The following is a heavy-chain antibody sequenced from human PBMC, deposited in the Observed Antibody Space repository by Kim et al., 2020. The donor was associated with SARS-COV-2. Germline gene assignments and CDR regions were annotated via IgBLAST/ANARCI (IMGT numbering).Heavy chain of an antibody. D-gene: IGHD5-12*01. J-gene: IGHJ4*02. V-gene: IGHV4-34*01. CDR2: VTNTGTV. Sequence: SETLSLTCAVYGGSISGYFWTWVRQSPRQGLEWIGEVTNTGTVYYNVSLSSRVTISADTSKNQLALRLTPGTAAGAAVDDCAGGCRDAWDVGYVGGRGTLVSVSS. CDR3: AGGCRDAWDVGYV. CDR1: GGSISGYF.